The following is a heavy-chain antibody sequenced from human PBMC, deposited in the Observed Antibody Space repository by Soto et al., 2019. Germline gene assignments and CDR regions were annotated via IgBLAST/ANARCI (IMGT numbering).Heavy chain of an antibody. J-gene: IGHJ6*02. CDR2: ISGSGGST. CDR1: GFTFISYA. CDR3: AKDQAAWLRVYYYYYGMDV. Sequence: PGGSLRLSCAASGFTFISYAMSWVRQAPGKGLEWVSAISGSGGSTYYADSVKGRFTISRDNSKNTLYLQMNSLRAEDTAVYYCAKDQAAWLRVYYYYYGMDVWGQGTTVTVSS. V-gene: IGHV3-23*01. D-gene: IGHD5-12*01.